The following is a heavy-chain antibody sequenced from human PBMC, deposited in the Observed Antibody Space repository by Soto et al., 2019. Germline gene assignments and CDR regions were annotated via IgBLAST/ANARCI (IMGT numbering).Heavy chain of an antibody. J-gene: IGHJ4*02. D-gene: IGHD3-16*01. CDR2: SSGVGDNT. CDR3: ATGTDKARGGFGN. V-gene: IGHV3-23*01. Sequence: PXGSLRLSCVASGCTFSSFAMSWVRQAPGKGLEWVSSSGVGDNTFYAGSMKGRFTISRDNSKNTVHLQLSSLRVEEAAIYYCATGTDKARGGFGNWGQGALLTAPQ. CDR1: GCTFSSFA.